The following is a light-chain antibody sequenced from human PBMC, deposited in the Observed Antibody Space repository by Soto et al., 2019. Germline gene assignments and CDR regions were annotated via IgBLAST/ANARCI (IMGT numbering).Light chain of an antibody. CDR3: SSYATSSTPPYV. V-gene: IGLV2-14*01. Sequence: QSALTQPASVSGSPGQSITISCTGTSSDVGGSNYVSWYQQDPGKAPKLRIYDVNNRPSGVSNRFSGSKSGNTASLTISGLQAEDEADYYCSSYATSSTPPYVFGTGTKLTVL. J-gene: IGLJ1*01. CDR2: DVN. CDR1: SSDVGGSNY.